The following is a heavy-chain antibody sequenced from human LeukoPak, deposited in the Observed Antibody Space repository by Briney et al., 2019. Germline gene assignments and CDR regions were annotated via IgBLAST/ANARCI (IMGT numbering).Heavy chain of an antibody. V-gene: IGHV4-34*01. Sequence: KPSETLSLTCAVYGGSFSGYYWSWIRQPPGKGLEWIGEINHSGSTNYNPSLKSRVTISVDTSKNQFSLKLSSVTAADTAVYYCARGNSSSSNFDYWGQGTLVTVSS. J-gene: IGHJ4*02. CDR1: GGSFSGYY. CDR2: INHSGST. CDR3: ARGNSSSSNFDY. D-gene: IGHD6-6*01.